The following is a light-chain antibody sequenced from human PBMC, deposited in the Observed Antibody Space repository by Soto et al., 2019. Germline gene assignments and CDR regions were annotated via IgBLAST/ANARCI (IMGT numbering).Light chain of an antibody. CDR1: SSDVGGYNY. CDR2: DVI. J-gene: IGLJ1*01. V-gene: IGLV2-14*01. CDR3: SSYTSRSTLEV. Sequence: QSALTQPASVSGSPGQSITISCTGTSSDVGGYNYVSWYQQHPGKAPKLMIYDVINRPSGVSIRFSGSKSGNTASLTIFGLQAEDEADYYCSSYTSRSTLEVFGTGTKVTVL.